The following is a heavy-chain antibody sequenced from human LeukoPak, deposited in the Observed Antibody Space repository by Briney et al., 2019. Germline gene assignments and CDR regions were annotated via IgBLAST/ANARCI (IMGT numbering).Heavy chain of an antibody. CDR2: FSGGGDS. Sequence: GGSLRLSCAASGFTFSSYAVSWVRQAPGKGLEWVSAFSGGGDSYYADSVKGRFTISRDNSKKILYLQMNSLRAEDTAVYYCGKEVERHFDLKYWGQGTLVTVSS. CDR1: GFTFSSYA. V-gene: IGHV3-23*01. CDR3: GKEVERHFDLKY. J-gene: IGHJ4*02.